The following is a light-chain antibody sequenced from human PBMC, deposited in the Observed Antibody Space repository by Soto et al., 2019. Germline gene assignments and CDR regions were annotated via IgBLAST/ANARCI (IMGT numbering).Light chain of an antibody. CDR2: QDT. Sequence: SYELTQPPSVSVSPGQTASIPCSGDKLGERFAGWYQQKPGQSPVMVIYQDTRRPSGIPERFSGSNSGNTATLTISGTQAMDEADYYCQAWDSSTGVVFGGGTKVTVL. CDR3: QAWDSSTGVV. V-gene: IGLV3-1*01. J-gene: IGLJ2*01. CDR1: KLGERF.